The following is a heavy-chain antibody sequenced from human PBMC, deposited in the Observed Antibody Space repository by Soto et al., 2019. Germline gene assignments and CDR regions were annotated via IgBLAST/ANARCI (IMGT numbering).Heavy chain of an antibody. CDR2: INFNEIT. Sequence: PSETLSITRTASGETITVSIYSWGLIRQPPGKGLEWIGNINFNEITYSSPSLKSRVTISIDTSKNRFSLKVNSVTAADTAVYHCARQRVSGDYDSWGQGTLVTVSS. J-gene: IGHJ4*02. D-gene: IGHD3-3*01. CDR3: ARQRVSGDYDS. CDR1: GETITVSIYS. V-gene: IGHV4-39*01.